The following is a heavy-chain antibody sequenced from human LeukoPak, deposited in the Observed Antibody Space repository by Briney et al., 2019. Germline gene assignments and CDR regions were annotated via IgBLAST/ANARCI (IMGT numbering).Heavy chain of an antibody. Sequence: GGSLRLSCAASGCTFRSHAMRWVRQAPGKGLEWVSSISAYGGSTFYSDSVKGRFISSRDNSKKTLDLQMNSLRAEDTTVYYCAKGSDGYCGGDCAFDYWGQGTLVTVSS. CDR3: AKGSDGYCGGDCAFDY. CDR2: ISAYGGST. V-gene: IGHV3-23*01. J-gene: IGHJ4*02. CDR1: GCTFRSHA. D-gene: IGHD2-21*02.